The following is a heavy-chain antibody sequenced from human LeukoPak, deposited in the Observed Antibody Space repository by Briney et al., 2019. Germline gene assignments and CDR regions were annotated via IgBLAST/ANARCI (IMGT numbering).Heavy chain of an antibody. D-gene: IGHD3-22*01. CDR1: GDSVSSNSAA. Sequence: SQTLSLTCAISGDSVSSNSAAWNWIRQSPSRGLEWLGRTYYRSKWYSDYAVSVKSRITINPDTSKNQFSLQLNSVTPEDTAVFYCAREAGSYYYDSSGYPYYYYYGMDVWGQGTTVTVSS. CDR2: TYYRSKWYS. CDR3: AREAGSYYYDSSGYPYYYYYGMDV. V-gene: IGHV6-1*01. J-gene: IGHJ6*02.